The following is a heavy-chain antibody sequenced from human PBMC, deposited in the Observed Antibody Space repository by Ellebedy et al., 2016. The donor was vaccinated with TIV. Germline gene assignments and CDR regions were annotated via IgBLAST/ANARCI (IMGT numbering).Heavy chain of an antibody. CDR3: AGSSGYSLFAEYFQH. CDR1: GYTFTSYG. D-gene: IGHD5-18*01. CDR2: ISAYNGNT. V-gene: IGHV1-18*01. Sequence: ASVKVSXXASGYTFTSYGISWVRQAPGQGLEWMGWISAYNGNTNYAQKLQGRVTMTTDTSTSTAYMELRSLRSDDTAVYYCAGSSGYSLFAEYFQHWGQGTLVTVSS. J-gene: IGHJ1*01.